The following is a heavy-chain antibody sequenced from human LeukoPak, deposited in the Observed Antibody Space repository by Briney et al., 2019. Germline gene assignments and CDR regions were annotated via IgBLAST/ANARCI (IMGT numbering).Heavy chain of an antibody. D-gene: IGHD3-10*01. V-gene: IGHV3-23*01. CDR3: AKMGLLWFGGQSP. CDR1: GFTFSSYA. J-gene: IGHJ5*02. Sequence: GGSLRLSCAASGFTFSSYAMSGVREAPGKGLDRVSAISGSGGSTYYADPVKGRFTISRDNSKNTLYLQMNSLRAEDTAVYYCAKMGLLWFGGQSPWGQGTLVTVSS. CDR2: ISGSGGST.